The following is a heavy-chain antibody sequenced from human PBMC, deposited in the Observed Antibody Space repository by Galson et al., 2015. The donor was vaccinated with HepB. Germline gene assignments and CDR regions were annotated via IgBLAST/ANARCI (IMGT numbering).Heavy chain of an antibody. J-gene: IGHJ3*02. Sequence: FLGLYCADSGFTFSSYAMHWVRQAPGKGLEWVAVISYDGSNKYYADSVKGRFTISRDNSKNTLYLQMNSLRAEDTAVYYCASLAAAPGWELLGELLDAFDIWGQGTMVTVSS. CDR1: GFTFSSYA. V-gene: IGHV3-30-3*01. CDR2: ISYDGSNK. CDR3: ASLAAAPGWELLGELLDAFDI. D-gene: IGHD1-26*01.